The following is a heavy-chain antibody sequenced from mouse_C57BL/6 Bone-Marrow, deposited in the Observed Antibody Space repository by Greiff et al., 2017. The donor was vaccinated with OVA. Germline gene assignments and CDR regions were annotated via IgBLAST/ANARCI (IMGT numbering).Heavy chain of an antibody. CDR3: AREHDGYPYWYFDV. D-gene: IGHD2-3*01. V-gene: IGHV1-81*01. CDR2: IYPRSGNT. Sequence: QVQLKQSGAELARPGASVKLSCKASGYTFTSYGISWVKQRTGQGLEWIGEIYPRSGNTYYNEKFKGKATLTADKSSSTAYMELRSLTSEDSAVYVCAREHDGYPYWYFDVWGTGTTVTVSS. CDR1: GYTFTSYG. J-gene: IGHJ1*03.